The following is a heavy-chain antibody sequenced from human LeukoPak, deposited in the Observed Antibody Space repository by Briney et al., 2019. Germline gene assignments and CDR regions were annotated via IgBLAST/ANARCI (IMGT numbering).Heavy chain of an antibody. D-gene: IGHD5-24*01. V-gene: IGHV3-23*01. CDR2: ISGSGGST. J-gene: IGHJ4*02. CDR3: ANMATINGY. Sequence: GGSLRLSCAASGFTFDDYAMHWVRQAPGKGLEWVSGISGSGGSTYYADSVKGRFTISRDNSKNTLYLQMNSLRAEDTAVYYCANMATINGYWGQGTLVTVSS. CDR1: GFTFDDYA.